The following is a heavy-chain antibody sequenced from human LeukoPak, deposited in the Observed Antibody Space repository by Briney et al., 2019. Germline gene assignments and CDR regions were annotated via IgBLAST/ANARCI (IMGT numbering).Heavy chain of an antibody. D-gene: IGHD5-12*01. CDR1: GYSISSGDW. J-gene: IGHJ5*02. V-gene: IGHV4-28*03. Sequence: PSDALSLTCAVSGYSISSGDWWGWIRQPPGKGLEWIGYIYSGGNTHYNPSLKSRVTLSVDTSKNQFSLQLSSVTAVDTAIYYCARDAGNSGYGCDLWGQGTLVTVSS. CDR2: IYSGGNT. CDR3: ARDAGNSGYGCDL.